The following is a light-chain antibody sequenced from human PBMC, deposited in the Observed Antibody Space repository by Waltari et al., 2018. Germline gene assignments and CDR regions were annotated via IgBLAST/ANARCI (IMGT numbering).Light chain of an antibody. CDR3: CSYAGSRTYV. Sequence: QSALTQPASVSGSPGQSITISCTGTSSDVGNFHLLSWYQQHPGKVPKLIIYEVSKRPSGVSNHFSGSKSGNTASLTISGLRAEDEADYYCCSYAGSRTYVFGTGTKVTVL. J-gene: IGLJ1*01. CDR1: SSDVGNFHL. CDR2: EVS. V-gene: IGLV2-23*02.